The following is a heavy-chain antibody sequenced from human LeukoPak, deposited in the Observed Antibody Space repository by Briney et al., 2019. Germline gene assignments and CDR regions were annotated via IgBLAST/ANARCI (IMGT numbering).Heavy chain of an antibody. CDR2: FYISIST. Sequence: PSETLSLTCTVSGGSISSYYWSWIRRPAGKGLEWIGRFYISISTNYNPSLKSRVTMSVDTSKNQFSLRLNSVTAADTAVYYCARDFLLQSEWLFDYWGQGTLGTVSS. CDR3: ARDFLLQSEWLFDY. J-gene: IGHJ4*02. CDR1: GGSISSYY. V-gene: IGHV4-4*07. D-gene: IGHD5-12*01.